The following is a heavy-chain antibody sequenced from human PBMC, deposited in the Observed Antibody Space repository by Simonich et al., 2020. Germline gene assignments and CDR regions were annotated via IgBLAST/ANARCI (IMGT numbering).Heavy chain of an antibody. D-gene: IGHD6-13*01. CDR2: INHSGST. J-gene: IGHJ1*01. CDR3: ARGLRVAAAGTAFQH. CDR1: GGSFSGYY. V-gene: IGHV4-34*01. Sequence: QVQLQQWGAGLLKPSETLSLTCAVYGGSFSGYYWSWIRQPPGKGLEWIGEINHSGSTTNNPSLKSRVTISVDTSKNQFSLKLSSVTAADTAVYYCARGLRVAAAGTAFQHWGQGTLVTVSS.